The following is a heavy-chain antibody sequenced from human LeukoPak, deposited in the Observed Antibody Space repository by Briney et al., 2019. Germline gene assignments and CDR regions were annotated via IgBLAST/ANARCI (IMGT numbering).Heavy chain of an antibody. CDR2: INPNSGGT. V-gene: IGHV1-2*02. CDR1: GYTFTGYY. D-gene: IGHD3-10*01. CDR3: ARESGYYGSGSYYTNGMDV. J-gene: IGHJ6*02. Sequence: ASVKVSCKASGYTFTGYYMHWVRQAPGQGLEWMGWINPNSGGTNYAQKFQGRVTMTRDTSISTAYMELSRLRSDDTAVYYCARESGYYGSGSYYTNGMDVWGQGTTVTVSS.